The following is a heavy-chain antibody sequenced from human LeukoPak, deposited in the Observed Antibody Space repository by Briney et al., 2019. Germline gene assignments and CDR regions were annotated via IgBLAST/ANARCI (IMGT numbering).Heavy chain of an antibody. CDR2: ISSSSSYI. D-gene: IGHD4-23*01. CDR1: GFTFSSYS. J-gene: IGHJ3*02. CDR3: ARDRDGGHSTNIYSVVIFDI. V-gene: IGHV3-21*01. Sequence: NPGGSLRLSCAASGFTFSSYSMNWVRQAPGKGLEWVSSISSSSSYIYYADSVKGRFTISRDNAKNSLYLQMNSLRTEDTAVYYCARDRDGGHSTNIYSVVIFDIWGQGTMVTVSS.